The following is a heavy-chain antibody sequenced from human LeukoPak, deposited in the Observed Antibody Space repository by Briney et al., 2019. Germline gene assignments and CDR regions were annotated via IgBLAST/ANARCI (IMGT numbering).Heavy chain of an antibody. D-gene: IGHD4-17*01. J-gene: IGHJ4*02. CDR2: IYYGGST. V-gene: IGHV4-59*01. Sequence: SETLSLTCTVSGGSISSYYWSWIRQPPGKGLEWIGYIYYGGSTNYNPSLKSRITISVDTSKNQCSLKLSSVTAADTAVYYCARSITSTGTGDYWGQGTLVTVSS. CDR1: GGSISSYY. CDR3: ARSITSTGTGDY.